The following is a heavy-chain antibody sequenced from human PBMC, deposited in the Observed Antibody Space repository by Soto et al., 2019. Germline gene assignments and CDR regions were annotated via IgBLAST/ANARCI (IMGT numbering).Heavy chain of an antibody. V-gene: IGHV4-30-2*01. Sequence: SETLSITRTISSCSISSVGYSWSWILQQPGRGIEWIGYMYHGGSTYYNPSLKSRVTISVDTSKNQFSLKLSSVTAADTAVYYCARRTGYCSSTSCYINWFDPWGQGNLVTVSA. J-gene: IGHJ5*02. CDR2: MYHGGST. D-gene: IGHD2-2*02. CDR1: SCSISSVGYS. CDR3: ARRTGYCSSTSCYINWFDP.